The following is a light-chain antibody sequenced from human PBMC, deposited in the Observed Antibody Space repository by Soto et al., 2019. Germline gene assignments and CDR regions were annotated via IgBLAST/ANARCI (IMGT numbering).Light chain of an antibody. CDR3: SSYTGTDNRVV. J-gene: IGLJ2*01. CDR2: EVT. Sequence: QSALTQPPSASGSPGQSVTISCTGSSRDVGAYNYVSWYQQHPGKAPKLMIYEVTKRPSGVPDRFSGSKSGNTASLTVSGLQTEDEADYYCSSYTGTDNRVVFGGGTKLTVL. CDR1: SRDVGAYNY. V-gene: IGLV2-8*01.